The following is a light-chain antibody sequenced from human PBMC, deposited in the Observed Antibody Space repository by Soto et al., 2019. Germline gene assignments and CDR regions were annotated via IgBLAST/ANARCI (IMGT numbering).Light chain of an antibody. V-gene: IGKV3-15*01. J-gene: IGKJ4*01. CDR3: QQYDNWPLT. Sequence: TQAPSTLSVSPVEGATLSCRASQSIKNLLAWYQQKPGQAPRFLIYGASTRATGIPARFSGSGSGTEFTLTISSLQSEDFAVYYCQQYDNWPLTFGGGTKVDIK. CDR1: QSIKNL. CDR2: GAS.